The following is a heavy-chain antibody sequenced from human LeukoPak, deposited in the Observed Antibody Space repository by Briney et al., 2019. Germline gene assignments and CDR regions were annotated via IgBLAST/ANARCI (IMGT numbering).Heavy chain of an antibody. D-gene: IGHD2-15*01. J-gene: IGHJ4*02. CDR3: ARGPAMAVGSFDY. V-gene: IGHV3-30*04. CDR1: GFTFSSYA. Sequence: PGGSLRLSCAASGFTFSSYAMHWVRQAPGKGLEWVAVISYDGSNKYYAGSVKGRFTISRDNSKNTLYLQMNSLRAEDTAVYYCARGPAMAVGSFDYWGQGTLVTVSS. CDR2: ISYDGSNK.